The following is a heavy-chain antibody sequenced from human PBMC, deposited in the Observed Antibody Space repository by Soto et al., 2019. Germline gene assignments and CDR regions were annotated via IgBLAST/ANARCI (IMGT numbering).Heavy chain of an antibody. CDR2: IDPSDSYT. D-gene: IGHD3-10*01. CDR1: GYSFTSYW. J-gene: IGHJ6*02. Sequence: GVSLKISCKGSGYSFTSYWISWVRQMPGKGLEWMGRIDPSDSYTNYSPSFQGHVTISADKSISTAYLQWSSLKASDTAMYYCASYNYYYYGMDVWGQGTTVTVSS. CDR3: ASYNYYYYGMDV. V-gene: IGHV5-10-1*01.